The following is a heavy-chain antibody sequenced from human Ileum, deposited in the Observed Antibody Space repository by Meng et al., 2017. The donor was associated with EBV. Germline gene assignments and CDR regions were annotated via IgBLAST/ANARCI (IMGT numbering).Heavy chain of an antibody. D-gene: IGHD6-19*01. Sequence: QVQLVQSGAEVKKPGASVKVSCNASGYTFTSYDISWVRQGTGQGLEWMGWMNPNRGTTGYAQKFQGRVTMTRNISKSTAYMDLSSLRSEDTAVYYCATGVADFEYWGQGTLVTVSS. J-gene: IGHJ4*02. CDR1: GYTFTSYD. CDR3: ATGVADFEY. V-gene: IGHV1-8*01. CDR2: MNPNRGTT.